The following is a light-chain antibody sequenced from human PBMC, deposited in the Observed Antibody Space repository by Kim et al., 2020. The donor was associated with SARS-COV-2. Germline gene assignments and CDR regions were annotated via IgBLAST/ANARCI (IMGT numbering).Light chain of an antibody. CDR1: NIGSKS. CDR2: YDS. V-gene: IGLV3-21*04. Sequence: SYELTQPPSVSVAPGKTARITCGGNNIGSKSVHWYQQKPGQAPVLVIYYDSDRPSGIPERFSGSNSGNTATLTISRVEAGDEADYYCQVWDSGHVVFGGGTQLTVL. CDR3: QVWDSGHVV. J-gene: IGLJ2*01.